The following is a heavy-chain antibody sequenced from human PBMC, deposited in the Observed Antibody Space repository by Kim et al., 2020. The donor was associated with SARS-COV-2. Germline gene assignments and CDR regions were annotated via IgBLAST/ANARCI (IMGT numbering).Heavy chain of an antibody. V-gene: IGHV1-69*04. CDR3: ARSSYYYGSGRQEFDY. CDR2: IIPILGIA. D-gene: IGHD3-10*01. J-gene: IGHJ4*02. CDR1: GGTFSSYA. Sequence: SVKVSCKASGGTFSSYAISWVRQAPGQGLEWMGRIIPILGIANYAQKCQGRVTITADKSTSTAYMELSSLRSEDTAVYYCARSSYYYGSGRQEFDYWGQ.